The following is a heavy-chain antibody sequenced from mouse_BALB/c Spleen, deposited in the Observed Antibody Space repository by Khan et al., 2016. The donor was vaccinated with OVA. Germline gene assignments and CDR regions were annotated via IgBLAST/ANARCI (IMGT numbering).Heavy chain of an antibody. J-gene: IGHJ4*01. CDR3: ARADYANYREAMDY. CDR2: IWGDGST. CDR1: GFSLTGYG. Sequence: VQLVESGPGPVAPSQSLSITCTVSGFSLTGYGVNWVRQPPGKGLEWLGMIWGDGSTDYNSALKSSLSISKDNSKSQVFLKMNSLQTDDTARNYCARADYANYREAMDYWGQGTSVTVSS. V-gene: IGHV2-6-7*01. D-gene: IGHD2-1*01.